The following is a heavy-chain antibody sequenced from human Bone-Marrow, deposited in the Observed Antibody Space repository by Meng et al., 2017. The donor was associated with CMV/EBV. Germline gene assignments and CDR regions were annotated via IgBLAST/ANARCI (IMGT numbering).Heavy chain of an antibody. CDR3: ARLDYSNSFDY. CDR1: GGSISSSSYY. CDR2: IYYSGST. Sequence: SETLSLTCTVSGGSISSSSYYWSWIRQPPGKGLEWIGYIYYSGSTYYNPSLKSRVTISVDTSKNQFSLKLSSVTAADTAVYYCARLDYSNSFDYWGQGTLVTVSS. D-gene: IGHD4-11*01. V-gene: IGHV4-30-4*08. J-gene: IGHJ4*02.